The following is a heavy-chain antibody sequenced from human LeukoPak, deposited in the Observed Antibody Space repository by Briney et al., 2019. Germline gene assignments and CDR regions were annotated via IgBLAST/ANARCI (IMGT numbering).Heavy chain of an antibody. CDR3: ARARRGRYYFYYFYMDV. Sequence: PGGSLRLSCAASGFTFSSYAMTWVRQAPGKGLEWVSGIGGSDSSTYYADSVKGRFTISRDNFRNTLYLQMNSLRVEDTAIYYCARARRGRYYFYYFYMDVWGKGTTVTVSS. CDR1: GFTFSSYA. J-gene: IGHJ6*03. CDR2: IGGSDSST. V-gene: IGHV3-23*01. D-gene: IGHD2-15*01.